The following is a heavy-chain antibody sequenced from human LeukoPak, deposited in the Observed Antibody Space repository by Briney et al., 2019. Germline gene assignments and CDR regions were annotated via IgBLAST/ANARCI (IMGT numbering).Heavy chain of an antibody. CDR3: ARLYYYDSSGYYYLDY. Sequence: GASVKVSCKASGYTFTGYYMHWVRQAPGQGLEWMGWINPNSGGTNYAQKFQGRVTMTRDTSISTAYMELSRLRSDDTAVHYCARLYYYDSSGYYYLDYWGQGTLVTVSS. V-gene: IGHV1-2*02. CDR2: INPNSGGT. CDR1: GYTFTGYY. J-gene: IGHJ4*02. D-gene: IGHD3-22*01.